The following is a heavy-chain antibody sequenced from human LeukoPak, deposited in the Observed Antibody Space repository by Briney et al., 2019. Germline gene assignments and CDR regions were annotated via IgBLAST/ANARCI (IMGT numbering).Heavy chain of an antibody. D-gene: IGHD2-21*01. J-gene: IGHJ4*02. CDR3: ARGWGFNDY. Sequence: SEALSLTCTLPGGSLSRYHASWIPQPPGKGRERIGHIYYSRTTNYNPSLKRRVTISVVTSIKQFSLNWNSMTAADAAVYYCARGWGFNDYWGQGNLVTVSS. V-gene: IGHV4-59*01. CDR1: GGSLSRYH. CDR2: IYYSRTT.